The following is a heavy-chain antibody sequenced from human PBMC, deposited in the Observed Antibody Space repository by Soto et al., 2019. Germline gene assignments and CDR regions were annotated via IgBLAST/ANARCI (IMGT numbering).Heavy chain of an antibody. CDR3: ARDTRTDYYGSGSYYHVLWFDP. V-gene: IGHV3-33*01. Sequence: QVQLVESGGGVVQPGRSLRLSCAASGFTFSSYGMHWVRQAPGKGLEWVAVIWYDGSNKYYADSVKGRFTISRDNSKNRLYLQMNRVRAEDTAVYYCARDTRTDYYGSGSYYHVLWFDPWGQGTLVTVSS. J-gene: IGHJ5*02. CDR2: IWYDGSNK. CDR1: GFTFSSYG. D-gene: IGHD3-10*01.